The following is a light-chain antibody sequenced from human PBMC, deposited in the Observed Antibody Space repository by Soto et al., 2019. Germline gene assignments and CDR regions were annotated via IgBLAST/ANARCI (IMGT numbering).Light chain of an antibody. CDR1: QSISDT. CDR3: QQYTQWPIT. CDR2: SAS. J-gene: IGKJ5*01. V-gene: IGKV3-15*01. Sequence: EIVMKQSPATLSVTPGGRATLSCRASQSISDTLAWYQQKPGQAPRLLIYSASRGATGFPARFSGSGSGTDFTLTISSLQSEDFAVYYCQQYTQWPITFGQGTRLEIK.